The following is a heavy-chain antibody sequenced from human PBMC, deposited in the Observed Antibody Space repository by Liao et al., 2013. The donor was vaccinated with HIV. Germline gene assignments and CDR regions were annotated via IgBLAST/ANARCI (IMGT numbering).Heavy chain of an antibody. CDR3: ARALYFPRGTGFGFDI. CDR1: GGSINSSGYS. J-gene: IGHJ3*02. Sequence: QLQLQESGSGLVKPSQTLSLTCAVSGGSINSSGYSWSWIRQPPGKGLEWIGYILHSGNTYYNPSLKSRVTISVDRSKNQFSLKLTSVTAADTAVYYCARALYFPRGTGFGFDIWGQGTMVTVSS. V-gene: IGHV4-30-2*01. D-gene: IGHD1-26*01. CDR2: ILHSGNT.